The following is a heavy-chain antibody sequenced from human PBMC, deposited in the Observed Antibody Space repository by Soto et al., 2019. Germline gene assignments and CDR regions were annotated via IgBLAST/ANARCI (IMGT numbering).Heavy chain of an antibody. J-gene: IGHJ6*02. CDR3: ARDSGTTFLHYYGMDV. CDR2: IYYSGST. D-gene: IGHD1-7*01. V-gene: IGHV4-59*01. Sequence: SETLSLTCTVSGGSIISYYWSWIRQPPGKGLEWIGYIYYSGSTNYNPSLKSRVTISVDTSKNQFSLKLSSVTAADTAVYYCARDSGTTFLHYYGMDVWGQGTTVTGSS. CDR1: GGSIISYY.